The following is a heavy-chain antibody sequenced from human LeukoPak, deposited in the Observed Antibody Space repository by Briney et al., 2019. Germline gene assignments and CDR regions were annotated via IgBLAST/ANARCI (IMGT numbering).Heavy chain of an antibody. D-gene: IGHD7-27*01. V-gene: IGHV4-59*01. CDR1: GGSISSYY. J-gene: IGHJ4*02. CDR2: IYYSGST. Sequence: SETLSLTCTVSGGSISSYYWSWIRQPPGEGLEWIGYIYYSGSTNYNPSLNSRVTISVDTSKNQFSLKLSSVTAADTAVYYCARRNWEGSFDYWGQGTLVTVS. CDR3: ARRNWEGSFDY.